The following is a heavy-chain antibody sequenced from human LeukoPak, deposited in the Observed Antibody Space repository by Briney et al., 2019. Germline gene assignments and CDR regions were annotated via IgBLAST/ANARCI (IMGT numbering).Heavy chain of an antibody. CDR3: ARAERDIVVVLIGEDWFDP. CDR1: GGSISSYY. Sequence: SETLSLTCTVSGGSISSYYWSWIRQPPGKGLEWIGYIYYSGSTNYNPSLKSRVTISVDTSKNQFSLQPNSVTPEDTAVYYCARAERDIVVVLIGEDWFDPWGQETLVTVSS. CDR2: IYYSGST. V-gene: IGHV4-59*12. J-gene: IGHJ5*02. D-gene: IGHD2-2*01.